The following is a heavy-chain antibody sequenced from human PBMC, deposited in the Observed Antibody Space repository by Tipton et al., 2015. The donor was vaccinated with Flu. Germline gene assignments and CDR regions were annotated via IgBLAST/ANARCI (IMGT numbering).Heavy chain of an antibody. Sequence: SLRLSCAASGFTVSSNYMSWVRQAPGKGLEWVANINHISTEENYVDSVRARFSISRDNARNYLYLQMNSLRAEDTAIYYCASFWSGYFDYWGQGILVTVSS. J-gene: IGHJ4*02. D-gene: IGHD3-3*01. V-gene: IGHV3-7*01. CDR1: GFTVSSNY. CDR3: ASFWSGYFDY. CDR2: INHISTEE.